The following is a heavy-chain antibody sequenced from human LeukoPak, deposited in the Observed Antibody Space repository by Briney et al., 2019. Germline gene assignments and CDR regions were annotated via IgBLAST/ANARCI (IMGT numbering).Heavy chain of an antibody. CDR1: GFTFSSYG. J-gene: IGHJ3*02. Sequence: PGRSLRLSCAASGFTFSSYGMHWVRQAPGKGLEWVAVISYDGSNKYYADSVKGRFTISRDNSKNTLYPQMNSLRAEDTAVYYCAREGSSGAFDIWGQGTMVTVSS. D-gene: IGHD3-10*01. CDR3: AREGSSGAFDI. CDR2: ISYDGSNK. V-gene: IGHV3-30*19.